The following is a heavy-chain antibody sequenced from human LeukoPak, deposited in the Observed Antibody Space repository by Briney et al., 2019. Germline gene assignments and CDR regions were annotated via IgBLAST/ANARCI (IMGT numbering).Heavy chain of an antibody. V-gene: IGHV1-69*05. CDR1: GGTFSIYA. D-gene: IGHD6-13*01. CDR2: IIPIFGTA. CDR3: ARDRGGGLAAAASYFDY. Sequence: SVKVSCKASGGTFSIYAISWVRQAPGQGLEWMGGIIPIFGTANYAQKFQGRVTITTDESTSTAYMELSNLRSEDTAVYYCARDRGGGLAAAASYFDYWGQGTLVTVSS. J-gene: IGHJ4*02.